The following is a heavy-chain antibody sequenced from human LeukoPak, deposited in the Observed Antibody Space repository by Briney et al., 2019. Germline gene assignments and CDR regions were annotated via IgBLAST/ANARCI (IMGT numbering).Heavy chain of an antibody. CDR3: ARDLVLWFGELAGGMDV. D-gene: IGHD3-10*01. J-gene: IGHJ6*02. CDR1: GIIVSNNY. Sequence: GGSLKLSCAASGIIVSNNYMSWVRQAPGKGLEWVSVIYSGGSTYYADSVKGRFTISRDNAKNSLYLQMNSLRAEDTAVYYCARDLVLWFGELAGGMDVWGQGTTVTVSS. V-gene: IGHV3-66*01. CDR2: IYSGGST.